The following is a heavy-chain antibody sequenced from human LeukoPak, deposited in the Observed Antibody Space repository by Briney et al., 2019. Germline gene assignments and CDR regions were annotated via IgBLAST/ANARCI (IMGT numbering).Heavy chain of an antibody. D-gene: IGHD6-6*01. V-gene: IGHV4-59*12. CDR2: VYRSGNT. CDR3: ASHPTSSIAARTGFDY. CDR1: GGSISQYY. Sequence: SETLSLTCTLSGGSISQYYWSWIRQPPGKGPEWIGYVYRSGNTNYNPSLKSRVTISVDTSKNQFSLKLSSVTAADTAVYYCASHPTSSIAARTGFDYWGQGTLVTVSS. J-gene: IGHJ4*02.